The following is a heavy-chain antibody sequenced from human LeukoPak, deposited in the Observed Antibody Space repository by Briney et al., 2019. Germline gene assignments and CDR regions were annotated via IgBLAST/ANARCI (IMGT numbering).Heavy chain of an antibody. CDR2: IYYSGST. CDR1: GGSISSSYYY. Sequence: SETLSLTCTVSGGSISSSYYYWGWIRQPPGKGLEWIGSIYYSGSTYYNPSLESRVTISVDTSKNQLSLKLTSATAADTSVYYCARHSGLRSPFDPWGQGTLVTVSS. D-gene: IGHD3-3*01. V-gene: IGHV4-39*01. CDR3: ARHSGLRSPFDP. J-gene: IGHJ5*02.